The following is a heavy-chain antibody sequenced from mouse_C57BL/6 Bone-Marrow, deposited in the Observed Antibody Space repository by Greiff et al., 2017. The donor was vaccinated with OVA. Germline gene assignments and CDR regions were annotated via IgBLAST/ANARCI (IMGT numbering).Heavy chain of an antibody. CDR3: ARHEEDPNYDYDEDAMDY. CDR2: FYPGSGSI. D-gene: IGHD2-4*01. J-gene: IGHJ4*01. CDR1: GYTFTEYT. Sequence: VQLQQSGAELVKPGASVKLSCKASGYTFTEYTIHWVKQRSGQGLEWIGWFYPGSGSIKYNEKFKDKATLTADKSSSTVYMELSRSTSEDSAVYFCARHEEDPNYDYDEDAMDYWGQGTSVTVSS. V-gene: IGHV1-62-2*01.